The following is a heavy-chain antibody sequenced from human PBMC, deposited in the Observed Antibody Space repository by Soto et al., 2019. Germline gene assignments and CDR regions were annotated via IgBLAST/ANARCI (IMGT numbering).Heavy chain of an antibody. Sequence: SLRLSCAASGFTFSSYAMHWVRQAPGKGLEWVALISFDGTNKYYADSVKGRFTFSRENSKNTLYLKMNSLRAGDTAVYYCAKDRGIFGALYYFDSWGQGTQVTVSS. J-gene: IGHJ4*02. CDR3: AKDRGIFGALYYFDS. CDR2: ISFDGTNK. V-gene: IGHV3-30*18. CDR1: GFTFSSYA. D-gene: IGHD3-3*01.